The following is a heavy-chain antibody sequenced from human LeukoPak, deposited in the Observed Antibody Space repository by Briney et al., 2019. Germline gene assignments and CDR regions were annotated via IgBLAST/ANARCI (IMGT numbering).Heavy chain of an antibody. CDR3: ARGFNDAFDI. CDR2: VNSDGSST. Sequence: QAGGSLRLSCAASGFTFSSYWMHWVRQAPGKGLVWVSLVNSDGSSTSYADSVKSRFTISRDNAKNTLYLQMNSLRAEDTAVYYCARGFNDAFDIWGQGTMVTVSS. V-gene: IGHV3-74*01. CDR1: GFTFSSYW. J-gene: IGHJ3*02.